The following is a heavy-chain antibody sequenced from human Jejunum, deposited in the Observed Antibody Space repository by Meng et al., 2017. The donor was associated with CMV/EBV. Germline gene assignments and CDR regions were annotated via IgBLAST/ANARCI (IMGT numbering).Heavy chain of an antibody. D-gene: IGHD3-9*01. J-gene: IGHJ4*02. CDR1: FSGLW. CDR2: ISADGGSR. CDR3: VTGSDHDILTGYYNGFDY. V-gene: IGHV3-74*01. Sequence: FSGLWMHWVRQGPGKGLVWVGRISADGGSRSHADFVKGRFTISRDNAKNTLYLQMNSLRAEDTALYYCVTGSDHDILTGYYNGFDYWGQGTLVTVSS.